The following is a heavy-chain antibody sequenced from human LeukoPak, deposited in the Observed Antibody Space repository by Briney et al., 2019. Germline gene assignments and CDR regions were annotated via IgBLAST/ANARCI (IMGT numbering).Heavy chain of an antibody. J-gene: IGHJ5*02. V-gene: IGHV3-23*01. CDR2: ISGSGGST. CDR3: AKDRRAAAGTRWFDP. Sequence: GGSLRLSCAASGFNVSSNYMSWVRQAPGKGLKWVSAISGSGGSTYYADSVKGRFTISRDNSKNTLYLQMNSLRAEDTAVYYCAKDRRAAAGTRWFDPWGQGTLVTVSS. CDR1: GFNVSSNY. D-gene: IGHD6-13*01.